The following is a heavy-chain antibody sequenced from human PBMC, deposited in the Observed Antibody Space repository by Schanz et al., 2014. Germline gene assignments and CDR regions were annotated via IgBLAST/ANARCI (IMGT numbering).Heavy chain of an antibody. V-gene: IGHV3-64*04. J-gene: IGHJ4*02. CDR3: ARAHGNNWYGKGLDY. D-gene: IGHD1-1*01. CDR1: GFTLSNSD. CDR2: ITRSGGGT. Sequence: VQLVESGGGLVQPGGSLRLSCAASGFTLSNSDMHWVRQASGKGLEYVSAITRSGGGTYYSDSVKGRFTVSRDSGQNSLYLQMNSLRADDTAVYFCARAHGNNWYGKGLDYWGQGTQVTVSS.